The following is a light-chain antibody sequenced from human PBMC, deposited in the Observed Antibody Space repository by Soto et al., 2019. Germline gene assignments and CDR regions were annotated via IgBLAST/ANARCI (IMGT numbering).Light chain of an antibody. J-gene: IGKJ4*02. Sequence: EIVLTQSPATLSLSPGERATLSCRASQSVSSYLAWYQQKPGQAPRLLIYDASNRATGVPPRFRGSGSGTEVSLTTSSLQPDEFAVYYCDQPYNESPNPFGRGTKVEI. CDR3: DQPYNESPNP. CDR1: QSVSSY. V-gene: IGKV3-11*01. CDR2: DAS.